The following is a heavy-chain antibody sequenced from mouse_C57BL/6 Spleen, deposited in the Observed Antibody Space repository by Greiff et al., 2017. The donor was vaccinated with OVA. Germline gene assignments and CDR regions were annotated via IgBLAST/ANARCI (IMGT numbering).Heavy chain of an antibody. CDR2: IDPSDSYT. V-gene: IGHV1-69*01. CDR1: GYTFTSYW. CDR3: ARIYDGSLMDY. D-gene: IGHD2-3*01. J-gene: IGHJ4*01. Sequence: QLQQPGAELVMPGASVKLSCKASGYTFTSYWMHWVKQRPGQGLEWIGEIDPSDSYTNYNQKFKGKSTLTVDKSSSTAYMQLSSLTSEDSAVYYCARIYDGSLMDYWGQGTSVTVSS.